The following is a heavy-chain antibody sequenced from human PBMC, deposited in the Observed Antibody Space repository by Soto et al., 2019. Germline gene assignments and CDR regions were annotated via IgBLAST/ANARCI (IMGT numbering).Heavy chain of an antibody. CDR2: IYYSGSA. CDR1: GDSVTSVSDY. CDR3: ARGVGFGYYYYHMDL. J-gene: IGHJ6*02. V-gene: IGHV4-61*01. D-gene: IGHD3-10*01. Sequence: SEILSLTCTVSGDSVTSVSDYWSWIRQPPGKGLEWIGYIYYSGSADYNPSLGSRVTISIDTSKNQFSLKLTSVTAADTAVYYCARGVGFGYYYYHMDLWGQGTTVTVSS.